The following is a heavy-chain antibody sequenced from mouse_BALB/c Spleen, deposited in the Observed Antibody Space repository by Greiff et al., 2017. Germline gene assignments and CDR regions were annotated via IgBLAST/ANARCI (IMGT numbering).Heavy chain of an antibody. V-gene: IGHV5-6*01. Sequence: EVKVVESGGDLVKPGGSLKLSCAASGFTFSSYGMSWVRQTPDKRLEWVATISSGGSYTYYPDSVKGRFTISRDNAKNTLYLQMSSLKSEDTAMYYGARHGLYDWAMDYWGQGTSVTVSS. CDR3: ARHGLYDWAMDY. J-gene: IGHJ4*01. D-gene: IGHD2-12*01. CDR1: GFTFSSYG. CDR2: ISSGGSYT.